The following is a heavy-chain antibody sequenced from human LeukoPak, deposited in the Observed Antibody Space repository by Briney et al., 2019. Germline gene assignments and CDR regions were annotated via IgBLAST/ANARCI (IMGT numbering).Heavy chain of an antibody. D-gene: IGHD6-19*01. V-gene: IGHV3-33*01. Sequence: GGSLRLSCAASGFTFSSYGMHWVRQAPGKGLEWVAVIWYDGSNKYYADSVKGRFTISRDNAKNSLYLQMNSLRVEDTAVYYCARDRGRVAGEYFDYWGQGTLVTVSS. CDR2: IWYDGSNK. CDR3: ARDRGRVAGEYFDY. J-gene: IGHJ4*02. CDR1: GFTFSSYG.